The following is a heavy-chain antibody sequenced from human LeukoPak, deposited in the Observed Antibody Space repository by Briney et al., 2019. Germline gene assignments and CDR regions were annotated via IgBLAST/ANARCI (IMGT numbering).Heavy chain of an antibody. D-gene: IGHD2-2*01. J-gene: IGHJ4*02. CDR3: ARTGYCSSTSCYGTFDY. Sequence: GGSLRLSCAASGFTFSSHWMKWVRQAPGKGLEWVANIKQDGSEKYYVDSVKGRFTISRDNAKNSLYLQMNSLRAEDTAVYYCARTGYCSSTSCYGTFDYWGQGTLVTVSS. V-gene: IGHV3-7*01. CDR2: IKQDGSEK. CDR1: GFTFSSHW.